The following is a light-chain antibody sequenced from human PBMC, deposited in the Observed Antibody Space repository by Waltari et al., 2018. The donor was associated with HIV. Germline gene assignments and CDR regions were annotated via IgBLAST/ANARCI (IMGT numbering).Light chain of an antibody. Sequence: QSVLTQPPSASATPGQRGTISGSGSSVNNGRSTVSCHPQLPGTAPKLPITTITQRPSGVPDRFSGSKSGTSASLAISGLQSGDEADYYCATWDDSLNGLIFGGGTKLSVL. CDR2: TIT. J-gene: IGLJ2*01. V-gene: IGLV1-44*01. CDR1: SVNNGRST. CDR3: ATWDDSLNGLI.